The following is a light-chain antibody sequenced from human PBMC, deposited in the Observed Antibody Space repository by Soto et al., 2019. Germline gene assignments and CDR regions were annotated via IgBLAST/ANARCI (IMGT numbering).Light chain of an antibody. J-gene: IGLJ2*01. CDR1: SSDIGNNY. V-gene: IGLV1-51*01. CDR3: GTWDDSLSADVV. Sequence: QSVLTQPPSVSAAPGQKVTISCSGSSSDIGNNYVSWYQQLPGTAPKLLIYDNNKRPSGIPDRFSGSKSGTSATLGITGLKTGDEADYYCGTWDDSLSADVVFGGGTKLTVL. CDR2: DNN.